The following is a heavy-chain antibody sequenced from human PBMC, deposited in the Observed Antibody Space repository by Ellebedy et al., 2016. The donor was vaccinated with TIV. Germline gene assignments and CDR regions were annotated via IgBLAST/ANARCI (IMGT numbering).Heavy chain of an antibody. CDR3: ARAYYYDSSGYYYYFDY. D-gene: IGHD3-22*01. V-gene: IGHV4-39*07. CDR1: GGSISSSSYY. Sequence: SETLSLTXTVSGGSISSSSYYWGWIRQPPGKGLEWIGSIYYSGSTYYNPSLKSRVTISVDTSKNQFSLKLSSVTAADTAVYYCARAYYYDSSGYYYYFDYWGQGTLVTVSS. CDR2: IYYSGST. J-gene: IGHJ4*02.